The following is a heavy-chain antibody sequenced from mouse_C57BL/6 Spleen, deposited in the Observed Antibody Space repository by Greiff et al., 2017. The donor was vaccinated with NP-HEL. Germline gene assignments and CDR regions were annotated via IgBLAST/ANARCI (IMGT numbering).Heavy chain of an antibody. Sequence: VQLKESGAELVRPGASVKLSCTASGFNIKDDYMHWVKQRPEQGLEWIGWIDPENGDTEYASKFQGKATITADTSSNTAYLQLSSLTSEDTAVYYCTYRGDGYLDYYAMDYWGQGTSVTVSS. V-gene: IGHV14-4*01. CDR1: GFNIKDDY. D-gene: IGHD2-3*01. CDR2: IDPENGDT. J-gene: IGHJ4*01. CDR3: TYRGDGYLDYYAMDY.